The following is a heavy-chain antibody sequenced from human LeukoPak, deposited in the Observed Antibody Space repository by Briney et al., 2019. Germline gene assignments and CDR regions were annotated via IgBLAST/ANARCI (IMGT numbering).Heavy chain of an antibody. CDR2: LSGSGGSI. CDR1: GFTFSSYA. V-gene: IGHV3-23*01. D-gene: IGHD3-9*01. J-gene: IGHJ3*02. CDR3: VKGGYDVLTGFYLAFDI. Sequence: GGSLRLSCAASGFTFSSYAMSWVRQAPGKGLEWISGLSGSGGSIYYADSVKGRLTISRDNPKNTLYLQMNSLRAEDTAVYHCVKGGYDVLTGFYLAFDIWGQGTMVTVSS.